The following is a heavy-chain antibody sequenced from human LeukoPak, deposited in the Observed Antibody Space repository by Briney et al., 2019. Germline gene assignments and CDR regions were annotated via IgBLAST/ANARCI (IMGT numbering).Heavy chain of an antibody. D-gene: IGHD6-6*01. CDR3: ARISAGRYGMDV. Sequence: PSETLSLTCTVSGGSVTSGGYYWSWIRQHPGKGLEWIGYVYYTGSTYYNLSLKSRVTISPDTSKNQFSLKVSSVTAADTAVYYCARISAGRYGMDVWGQGTTVTVSS. CDR2: VYYTGST. V-gene: IGHV4-31*03. CDR1: GGSVTSGGYY. J-gene: IGHJ6*02.